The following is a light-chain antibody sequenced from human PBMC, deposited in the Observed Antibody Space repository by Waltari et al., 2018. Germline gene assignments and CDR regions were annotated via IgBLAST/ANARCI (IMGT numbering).Light chain of an antibody. J-gene: IGLJ2*01. CDR2: EVN. V-gene: IGLV2-8*01. CDR1: SSDVGGYNY. Sequence: QSALTQPPSASGSPGQSVTISCTGTSSDVGGYNYVSWYQQHPGKAPKLMIYEVNNRPSGVPDRFPGSKPVNTASLTVSGLQAEDEADYYCSSYAGSNNYVLFGGGTKLTVL. CDR3: SSYAGSNNYVL.